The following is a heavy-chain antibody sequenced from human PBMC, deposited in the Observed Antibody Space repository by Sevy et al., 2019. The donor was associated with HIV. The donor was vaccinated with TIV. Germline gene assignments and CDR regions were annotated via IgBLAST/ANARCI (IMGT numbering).Heavy chain of an antibody. CDR2: ISGSGGST. CDR3: AKDPPGIAARPHYFDY. V-gene: IGHV3-23*01. D-gene: IGHD6-6*01. CDR1: GFTFSSYA. J-gene: IGHJ4*02. Sequence: GGSLRLSCAASGFTFSSYAMSWVRQAPGKGLEWVSAISGSGGSTYYADSVKGRFTISRDNSKNPLYLQMNSLRAEDTAVYYCAKDPPGIAARPHYFDYRGQGTLVTVSS.